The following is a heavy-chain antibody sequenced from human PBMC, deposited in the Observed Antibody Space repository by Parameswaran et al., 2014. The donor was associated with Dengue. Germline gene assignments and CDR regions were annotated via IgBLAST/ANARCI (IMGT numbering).Heavy chain of an antibody. V-gene: IGHV4-59*01. D-gene: IGHD3-22*01. CDR2: LLQWEH. J-gene: IGHJ5*02. Sequence: RWIRQPPGKGLEWIGVYLLQWEHQLQTPSLKSRVTISVDTSKNQFSLKLSSVTAADTAVYYCARVYYYDSSGYYYDWFDPWGQGTLVTVSS. CDR3: ARVYYYDSSGYYYDWFDP.